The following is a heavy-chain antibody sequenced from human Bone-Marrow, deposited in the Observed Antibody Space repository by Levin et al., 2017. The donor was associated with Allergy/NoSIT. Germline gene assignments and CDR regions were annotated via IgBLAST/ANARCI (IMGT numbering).Heavy chain of an antibody. CDR2: IYWDNDK. CDR1: GFSLSTTGVG. V-gene: IGHV2-5*02. Sequence: GSGPTLVKPTQTLTLTCTFSGFSLSTTGVGVGWIRQPPGKALEWLALIYWDNDKRYSPSLRSRLTITKDTSKNQVVLTMSNMDPVDTGTYYCARRQGGDFPYYYYSGLDVWGQGTTVTVSS. CDR3: ARRQGGDFPYYYYSGLDV. D-gene: IGHD2-21*02. J-gene: IGHJ6*02.